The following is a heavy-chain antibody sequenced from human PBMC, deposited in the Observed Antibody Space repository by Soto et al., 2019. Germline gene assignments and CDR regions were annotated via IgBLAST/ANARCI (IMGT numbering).Heavy chain of an antibody. CDR1: GFTFSSYG. D-gene: IGHD3-10*01. CDR3: AKDCLWFGESPLDY. Sequence: LRLSCAASGFTFSSYGMHWVRQAPGKGLEWVAVISYDGSNKYYADSVKGRFTISRDNSKNTLYLQMNSLRAEDTAVYYCAKDCLWFGESPLDYWGQGTLVTVSS. J-gene: IGHJ4*02. CDR2: ISYDGSNK. V-gene: IGHV3-30*18.